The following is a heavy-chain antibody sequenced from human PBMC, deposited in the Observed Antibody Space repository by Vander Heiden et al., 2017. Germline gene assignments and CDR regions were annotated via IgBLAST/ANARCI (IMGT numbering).Heavy chain of an antibody. CDR1: GGSISSYY. Sequence: QVQLQESGPGLVKPSETLSLTCTVAGGSISSYYWSWIRQPAGKGLEWIGRIYTSGSTNYNPPLKSRVTMSVDTSKNKFSLKLSSVTAADTAVYYCARRGMIEDWFDPWGQGTLVTVSS. J-gene: IGHJ5*02. D-gene: IGHD3-22*01. CDR3: ARRGMIEDWFDP. V-gene: IGHV4-4*07. CDR2: IYTSGST.